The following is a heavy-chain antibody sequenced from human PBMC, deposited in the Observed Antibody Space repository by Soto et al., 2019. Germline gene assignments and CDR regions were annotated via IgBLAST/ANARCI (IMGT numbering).Heavy chain of an antibody. V-gene: IGHV4-59*01. CDR1: GGSISSYY. CDR3: ARDSSGSYSGNWFDP. J-gene: IGHJ5*02. CDR2: IYYSGST. Sequence: QVQLQESGPGLVKPSETLSLTCTVSGGSISSYYWSWIRQPPGKGLEWIGYIYYSGSTNYNPSLKSRVTISVDTSKNQFALKLSSVTAADTAVYYCARDSSGSYSGNWFDPWGQGTLVTVSS. D-gene: IGHD1-26*01.